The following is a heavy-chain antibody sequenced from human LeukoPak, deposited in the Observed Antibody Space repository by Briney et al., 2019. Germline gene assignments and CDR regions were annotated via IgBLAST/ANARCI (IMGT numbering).Heavy chain of an antibody. D-gene: IGHD6-19*01. J-gene: IGHJ6*02. CDR2: IRSKAYGGTT. V-gene: IGHV3-49*04. CDR3: TRAVGDSSGWYYYYYYGMDV. CDR1: GFTFVDYA. Sequence: SGGSLRLSCTASGFTFVDYAMSWVRQAPGKGLEWVGFIRSKAYGGTTEYAASVKGRFTISRDDSKSIAYLQMNSLKTEDTAVYYCTRAVGDSSGWYYYYYYGMDVWGQGTTVTVSS.